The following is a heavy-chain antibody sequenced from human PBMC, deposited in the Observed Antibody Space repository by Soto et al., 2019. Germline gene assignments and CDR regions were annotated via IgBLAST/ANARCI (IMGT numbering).Heavy chain of an antibody. Sequence: QVQLVQSGAEVKKPGSSVKVSCKASGGTFSSYAISWVRQAPGQGLEWMGGIIPIFGTANYAQKFQGRVTITAXXAXSXXYMELSSLRSEDTAVYYCARAADYDILTGTRWFDPWGQGTLVTVSS. CDR2: IIPIFGTA. D-gene: IGHD3-9*01. J-gene: IGHJ5*02. CDR1: GGTFSSYA. CDR3: ARAADYDILTGTRWFDP. V-gene: IGHV1-69*12.